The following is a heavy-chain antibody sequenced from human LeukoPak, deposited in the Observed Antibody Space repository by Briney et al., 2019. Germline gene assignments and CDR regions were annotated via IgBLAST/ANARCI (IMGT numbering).Heavy chain of an antibody. Sequence: GGSLRLSCAASGFTFDDYAMHWVRQAPGKGLEWVSLISWDGGSTYYADSVKGRFTISRDNSKNSLYLQMNSLRAEDTALYYCAKDAAGGEASHVDYWGQGTLVTVSS. J-gene: IGHJ4*02. CDR1: GFTFDDYA. D-gene: IGHD3-10*01. CDR3: AKDAAGGEASHVDY. CDR2: ISWDGGST. V-gene: IGHV3-43D*03.